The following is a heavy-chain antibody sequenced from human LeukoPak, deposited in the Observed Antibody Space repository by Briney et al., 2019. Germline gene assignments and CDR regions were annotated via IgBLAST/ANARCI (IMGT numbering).Heavy chain of an antibody. CDR3: AKDYGDYVGYFDY. V-gene: IGHV3-30*02. D-gene: IGHD4-17*01. J-gene: IGHJ4*02. CDR2: IRYDGSNK. Sequence: GGSLRLSCAPSGFTFSNYGMHWVRQAPGKGLEWVAFIRYDGSNKYYADSVKGRFTISRDNSKNTLYLQMNSLRAEDTAVYYCAKDYGDYVGYFDYWGQGTLVTVSS. CDR1: GFTFSNYG.